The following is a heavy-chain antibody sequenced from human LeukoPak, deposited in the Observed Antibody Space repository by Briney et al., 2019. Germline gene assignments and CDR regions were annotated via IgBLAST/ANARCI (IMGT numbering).Heavy chain of an antibody. CDR1: GYTFSDYY. CDR3: ASVSRSGYLDY. Sequence: ASVKVSCKTSGYTFSDYYIHWIRQAPGQGLEWVGWINPNSGDTDYAQKFQGRVTVTRDTSISTAYTELGRLRSDDTAVYYCASVSRSGYLDYWGQGTLVTVSS. J-gene: IGHJ4*02. D-gene: IGHD3-22*01. V-gene: IGHV1-2*02. CDR2: INPNSGDT.